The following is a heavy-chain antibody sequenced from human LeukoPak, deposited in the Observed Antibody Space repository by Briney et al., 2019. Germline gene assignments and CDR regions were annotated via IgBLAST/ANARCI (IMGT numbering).Heavy chain of an antibody. CDR1: GLTFSSYA. J-gene: IGHJ6*02. D-gene: IGHD2-15*01. CDR3: ARGYCRGGSCYSSWYYYGMDV. V-gene: IGHV3-30-3*01. Sequence: GGSLRLSCAASGLTFSSYAMHWVRQAPGKGLEWVAVISYDGSNKYYADSVKGRFTISRDNSKNTLYLQMNSLRTEDTAVYYCARGYCRGGSCYSSWYYYGMDVWGQGTTVTVSS. CDR2: ISYDGSNK.